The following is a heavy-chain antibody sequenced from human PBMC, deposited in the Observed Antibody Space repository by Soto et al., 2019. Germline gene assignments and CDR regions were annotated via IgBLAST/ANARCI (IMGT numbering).Heavy chain of an antibody. D-gene: IGHD1-26*01. Sequence: QVQLQESGPGLVKPSETLSLTCTVSGRSISNYYWSWIRQPPGKGLEWIGYIYYNGDTNYNPSLKSRVTISVDTSKNQFSLKLSSVTAADTAVYYCARGDMGGASYPFDYWGQGSVVTVSS. CDR3: ARGDMGGASYPFDY. J-gene: IGHJ4*02. CDR2: IYYNGDT. CDR1: GRSISNYY. V-gene: IGHV4-59*01.